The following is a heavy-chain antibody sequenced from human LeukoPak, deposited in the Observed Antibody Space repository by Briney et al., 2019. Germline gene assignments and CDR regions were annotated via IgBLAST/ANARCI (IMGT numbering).Heavy chain of an antibody. CDR2: IRYDGSNK. J-gene: IGHJ4*02. CDR1: GFTFSSYG. Sequence: GGSLRLSCAASGFTFSSYGMHWVRQAPGKGLEWVAFIRYDGSNKYYADSAKGRFTISRDNSKNTLYLQMNSLRAEDTAVYYCASPYYYDSSGYYVFSIDYWGQGTLVTVSS. V-gene: IGHV3-30*02. D-gene: IGHD3-22*01. CDR3: ASPYYYDSSGYYVFSIDY.